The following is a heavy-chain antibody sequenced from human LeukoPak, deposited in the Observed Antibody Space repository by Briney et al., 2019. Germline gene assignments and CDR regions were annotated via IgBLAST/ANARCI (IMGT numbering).Heavy chain of an antibody. CDR3: ARGYGYGHYYYYYGMDV. V-gene: IGHV4-61*01. CDR2: IYYNGYT. CDR1: GYSISSGYY. J-gene: IGHJ6*02. D-gene: IGHD5-18*01. Sequence: SETLSLTCTVSGYSISSGYYWTWIRQPPGQGLEWIGDIYYNGYTNYNPSLKSRVSISVDTSKSQFSLNLTSVSAADTAVYYCARGYGYGHYYYYYGMDVWGQGTTVTVSS.